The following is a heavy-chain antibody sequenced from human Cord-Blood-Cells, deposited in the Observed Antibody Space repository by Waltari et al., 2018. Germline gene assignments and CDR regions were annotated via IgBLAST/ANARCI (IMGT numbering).Heavy chain of an antibody. CDR2: IKQDGSEK. D-gene: IGHD3-10*01. Sequence: EVQLVESGGGLVQPGGSLRLSCAASGFTFSSYWMSWVRQAPGKGLEWVANIKQDGSEKYYVGSVKGRFTISRDNSKNSPYLQMNSLSAEDTAVYYCARVGPLWFGELLYYFDYWGQGTLVTVSS. J-gene: IGHJ4*02. V-gene: IGHV3-7*01. CDR3: ARVGPLWFGELLYYFDY. CDR1: GFTFSSYW.